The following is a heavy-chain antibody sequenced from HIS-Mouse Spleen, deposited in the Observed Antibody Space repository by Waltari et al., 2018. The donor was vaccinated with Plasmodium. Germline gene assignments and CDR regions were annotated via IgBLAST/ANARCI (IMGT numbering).Heavy chain of an antibody. CDR2: IKQDGSEK. CDR3: ASSWYWYFDL. D-gene: IGHD6-13*01. J-gene: IGHJ2*01. Sequence: EVQLVESGGGLVQSGGSLTLSCYAACFTVCSYWMRWVLQAPGKGLEWVANIKQDGSEKYYVDSVKGRFTISRDNAKNSLYLQMNSLRAEDTAVYYCASSWYWYFDLWGRGTLVTVSS. CDR1: CFTVCSYW. V-gene: IGHV3-7*01.